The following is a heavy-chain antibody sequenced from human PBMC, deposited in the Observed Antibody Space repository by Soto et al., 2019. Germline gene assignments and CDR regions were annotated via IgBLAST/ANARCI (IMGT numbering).Heavy chain of an antibody. V-gene: IGHV3-74*01. D-gene: IGHD3-9*01. J-gene: IGHJ4*02. Sequence: GGSLRLSCAASGFTFSSYWMHWVRQAPGKGLVWVSRINSDGSSISYADSVKGRFTISRDNAKNTLYLQMNSLRAEDTALYYCASGRGYDILTGYYPYFDYWGQGTLVTVSS. CDR2: INSDGSSI. CDR3: ASGRGYDILTGYYPYFDY. CDR1: GFTFSSYW.